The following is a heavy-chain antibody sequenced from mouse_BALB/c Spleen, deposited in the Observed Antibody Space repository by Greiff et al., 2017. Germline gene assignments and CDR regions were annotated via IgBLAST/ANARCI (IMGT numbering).Heavy chain of an antibody. Sequence: VQLQQSGPELVKPGASVKISCKASGYAFSSSWMNWVKQRPGQGLEWIGRIYPGDGDTNYNGKFKGKATLTADKSSSTAYMQLSSLTSVDSAVYFCARSHTTYYAMDYWGQGTSVTVSS. V-gene: IGHV1-82*01. CDR1: GYAFSSSW. CDR2: IYPGDGDT. J-gene: IGHJ4*01. D-gene: IGHD6-1*01. CDR3: ARSHTTYYAMDY.